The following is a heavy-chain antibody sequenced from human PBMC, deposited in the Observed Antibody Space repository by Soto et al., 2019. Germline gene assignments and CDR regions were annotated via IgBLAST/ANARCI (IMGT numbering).Heavy chain of an antibody. CDR3: XREGAVTFPYYYYGMDV. J-gene: IGHJ6*02. V-gene: IGHV4-31*03. D-gene: IGHD3-16*01. CDR2: IYYSGST. CDR1: GGSISSGGYY. Sequence: PSETLSLTCTVSGGSISSGGYYWSWIRRHPGKGLEWIGYIYYSGSTYYNPSLKSRVTISVDTSKNQFSLKLSSVTAADTAVYYCXREGAVTFPYYYYGMDVWGQGTTVTVSS.